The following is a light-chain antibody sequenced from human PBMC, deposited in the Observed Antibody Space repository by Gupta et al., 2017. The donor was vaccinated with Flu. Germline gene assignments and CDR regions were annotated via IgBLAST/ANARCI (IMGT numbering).Light chain of an antibody. CDR2: RNN. J-gene: IGLJ1*01. CDR3: AAWDDSLRV. V-gene: IGLV1-47*01. Sequence: HSVLTQPPSASGTSGQRVTISCSGSSSNIGSNYVYWYQQLPGTAPKLLIYRNNQRPSGVPDRFSGSKSGTSASLAISGLRSEDEADYYCAAWDDSLRVFGTGTKVTVL. CDR1: SSNIGSNY.